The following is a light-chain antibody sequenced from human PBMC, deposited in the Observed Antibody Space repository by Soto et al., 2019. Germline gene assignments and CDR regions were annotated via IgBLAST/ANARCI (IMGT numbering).Light chain of an antibody. CDR1: SSDVGGYNY. CDR2: AVS. Sequence: QSVLTQPASVSGSPGQSITISCTGTSSDVGGYNYVSWYQQHPGKAPKLMIYAVSNRPSGVSNRFSGSKSGNTASLTISGLQAEDEADYYCSSYTSSSTLLFGGGIKLPS. J-gene: IGLJ2*01. CDR3: SSYTSSSTLL. V-gene: IGLV2-14*01.